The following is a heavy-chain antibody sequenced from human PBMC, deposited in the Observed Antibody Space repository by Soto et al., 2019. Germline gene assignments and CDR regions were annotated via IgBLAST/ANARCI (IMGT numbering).Heavy chain of an antibody. J-gene: IGHJ4*02. CDR3: ARDPKRGYTYYFDY. CDR1: GLTFSSYS. D-gene: IGHD5-18*01. V-gene: IGHV3-48*02. CDR2: ISSSSSTI. Sequence: GGSLRLSCAASGLTFSSYSMNWVRQAPGKGLEWVSYISSSSSTIYYADSVKGRFTISRDNAKNSLYLQMNSLRDEDTAVYYCARDPKRGYTYYFDYWGQGTLVTVSS.